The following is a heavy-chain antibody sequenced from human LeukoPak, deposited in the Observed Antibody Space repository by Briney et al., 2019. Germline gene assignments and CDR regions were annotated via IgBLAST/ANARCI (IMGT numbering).Heavy chain of an antibody. CDR2: IIPIFGTA. V-gene: IGHV1-69*05. D-gene: IGHD3-22*01. CDR1: GGTFSSYA. Sequence: PVKVSCKASGGTFSSYAISWVRQAPGQGLEWMGRIIPIFGTANYAQKFQGRVTITTDESTSTAYMELSSLRSEDTAVYYCARVGYYYDSSGYLYEWGQGTLVTVSS. J-gene: IGHJ4*02. CDR3: ARVGYYYDSSGYLYE.